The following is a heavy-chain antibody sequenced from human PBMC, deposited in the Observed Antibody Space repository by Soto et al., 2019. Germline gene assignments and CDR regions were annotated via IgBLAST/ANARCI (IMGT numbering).Heavy chain of an antibody. J-gene: IGHJ4*02. CDR2: IYYSGST. Sequence: QEQLQESGPGLVKPSQTLSLTCTVSGGSISSGDYYWSWIRQPPGKGLEWIGYIYYSGSTNYNPFLRSGVTISEDTAKNQFSLKLSSVTAADRAVYYCARVTYYYILWGQGTLVTVSS. CDR1: GGSISSGDYY. D-gene: IGHD3-10*01. V-gene: IGHV4-30-4*01. CDR3: ARVTYYYIL.